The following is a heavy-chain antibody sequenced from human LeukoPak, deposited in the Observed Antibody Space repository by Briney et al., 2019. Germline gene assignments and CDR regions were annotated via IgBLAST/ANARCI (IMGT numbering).Heavy chain of an antibody. CDR3: ARSRGETELDY. CDR1: GYSISSSNW. D-gene: IGHD5-24*01. Sequence: SETLSLTCAVSGYSISSSNWWGWIRQPPGKGLEWIGYIYYSGSTYYNPSLKSRVTMSVDTSKNQFSLKLSSVTAVDTAVYYCARSRGETELDYWGQGTLVTVSS. CDR2: IYYSGST. J-gene: IGHJ4*02. V-gene: IGHV4-28*01.